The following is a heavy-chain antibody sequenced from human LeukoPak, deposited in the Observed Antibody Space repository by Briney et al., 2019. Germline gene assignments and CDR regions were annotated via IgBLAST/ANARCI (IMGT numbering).Heavy chain of an antibody. V-gene: IGHV3-23*01. Sequence: PGGSLRLSCAASGFTFSSYAMSWVRQAPGKGLEWVSTISDSGGSTYYADSVKGRFTISRDNSMHTLYLQMNSLRAEDTGVYYCAMGWYVDDWRQATLVTVSS. J-gene: IGHJ4*02. CDR3: AMGWYVDD. CDR1: GFTFSSYA. D-gene: IGHD6-19*01. CDR2: ISDSGGST.